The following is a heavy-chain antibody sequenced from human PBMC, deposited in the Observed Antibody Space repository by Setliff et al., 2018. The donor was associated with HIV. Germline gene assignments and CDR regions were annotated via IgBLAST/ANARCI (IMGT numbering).Heavy chain of an antibody. Sequence: ASVKVSCKASGYSFSDYYIHWVRQAPGHGFQWMGWISPKYGGTNYAQRFQGRLTMTEDTSTDTAYMELSSLRSDDTAMYYCATDPGYSSTWYSESFQHWGQGTVVTVSS. J-gene: IGHJ1*01. CDR2: ISPKYGGT. CDR3: ATDPGYSSTWYSESFQH. CDR1: GYSFSDYY. D-gene: IGHD6-13*01. V-gene: IGHV1-2*02.